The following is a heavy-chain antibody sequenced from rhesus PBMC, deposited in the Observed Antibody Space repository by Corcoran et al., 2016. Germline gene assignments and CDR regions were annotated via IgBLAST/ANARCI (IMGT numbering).Heavy chain of an antibody. CDR1: GGSISSNY. CDR3: AMSHYEDDYGYYYTRELDV. J-gene: IGHJ5-2*02. CDR2: IYGSTGRT. D-gene: IGHD3S6*01. V-gene: IGHV4-147*01. Sequence: QVQLQESGPGLVKPSETLSLTRAVSGGSISSNYWSWIRQPPGKGLEWIGRIYGSTGRTSYNPTHTSRVTISTDTAKNQFSLKLSSVTAADTAVYYCAMSHYEDDYGYYYTRELDVWGRGVLVTVSS.